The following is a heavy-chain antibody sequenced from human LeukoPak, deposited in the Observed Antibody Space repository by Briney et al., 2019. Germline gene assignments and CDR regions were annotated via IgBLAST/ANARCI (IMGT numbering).Heavy chain of an antibody. CDR2: INHSGST. D-gene: IGHD3-22*01. Sequence: SETLSLTCAVYGGSFSGYYWSWIRQPPGKGLEWIGEINHSGSTYYNPSLKSRVTISVDTSKSQFSLELTSVTAADTAVYYCARSVDSSGYYVFDLWGRGTLVTVSS. CDR1: GGSFSGYY. V-gene: IGHV4-34*01. CDR3: ARSVDSSGYYVFDL. J-gene: IGHJ2*01.